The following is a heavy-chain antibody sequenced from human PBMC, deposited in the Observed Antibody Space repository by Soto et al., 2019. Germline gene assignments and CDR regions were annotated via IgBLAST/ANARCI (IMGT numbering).Heavy chain of an antibody. V-gene: IGHV3-21*01. CDR3: ARDIAVGGYYYGMDV. Sequence: GGSLRLSCAASGFTFSSYSMNWVRQAPGKGLEWVSSISSSSSYIYYADSVKGRFTISRDNAKNSLYLQMNSLRAEDTAVYYCARDIAVGGYYYGMDVWGQGTTVTVSS. J-gene: IGHJ6*02. CDR2: ISSSSSYI. CDR1: GFTFSSYS. D-gene: IGHD6-19*01.